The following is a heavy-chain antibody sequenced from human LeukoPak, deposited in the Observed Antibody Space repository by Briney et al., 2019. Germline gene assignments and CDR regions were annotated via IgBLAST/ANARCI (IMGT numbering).Heavy chain of an antibody. CDR3: ARGNGELVDYYYYGMDV. J-gene: IGHJ6*02. CDR1: GFTFSSYG. D-gene: IGHD3-10*01. V-gene: IGHV3-33*01. CDR2: IWYDGSNK. Sequence: PGGSLRLSCAASGFTFSSYGMHWVRQAPGKGLEWVAVIWYDGSNKYYADSVKGRFTISRDNSKNTLYLQMNSLRAKDTAVYYCARGNGELVDYYYYGMDVWGQGTTVTVSS.